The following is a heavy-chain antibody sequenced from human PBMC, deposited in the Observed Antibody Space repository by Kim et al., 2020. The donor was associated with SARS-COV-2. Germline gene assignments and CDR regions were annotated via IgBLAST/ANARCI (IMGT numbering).Heavy chain of an antibody. CDR1: GYTFTSYG. D-gene: IGHD3-22*01. Sequence: ASVKVSCKASGYTFTSYGISWVRQAPGQGLEWMGWISAYNGNTNYAQKLQGRVTMTTDTSTSTAYMELRSLRSDDTAVYSCARDGYDSSGYQSFPNYYYYDGMDGCGQGTTVTVSS. CDR2: ISAYNGNT. J-gene: IGHJ6*02. CDR3: ARDGYDSSGYQSFPNYYYYDGMDG. V-gene: IGHV1-18*04.